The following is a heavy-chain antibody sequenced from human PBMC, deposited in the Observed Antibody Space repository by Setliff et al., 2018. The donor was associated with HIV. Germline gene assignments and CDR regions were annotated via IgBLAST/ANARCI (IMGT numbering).Heavy chain of an antibody. CDR3: ARGRGRYYDSRSYLDY. V-gene: IGHV1-8*03. J-gene: IGHJ4*02. Sequence: ASVKVSGKTSGYTFTSYDINWVRQATGQGLEWMGWMNPNSGNRGYAQKFQGRVTISRNTSISTAYMELSGLRSEDTAVYYCARGRGRYYDSRSYLDYWGQGTLVTVSS. CDR1: GYTFTSYD. D-gene: IGHD3-22*01. CDR2: MNPNSGNR.